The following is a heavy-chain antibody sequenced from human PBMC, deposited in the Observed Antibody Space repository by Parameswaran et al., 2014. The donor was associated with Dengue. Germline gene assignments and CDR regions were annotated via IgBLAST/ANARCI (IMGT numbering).Heavy chain of an antibody. D-gene: IGHD3-10*01. CDR2: IYRDGTT. CDR3: ARDRVSDH. J-gene: IGHJ4*02. V-gene: IGHV3-53*01. Sequence: RWIRQPPGKGLEWVSVIYRDGTTYYADSVKGRFTISRDNSKNTLYLQMNRLRAEDTAVYFCARDRVSDHWGQGTLVTVSS.